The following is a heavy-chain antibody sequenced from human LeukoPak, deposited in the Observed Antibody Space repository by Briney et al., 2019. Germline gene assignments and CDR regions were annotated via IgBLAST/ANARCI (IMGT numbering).Heavy chain of an antibody. D-gene: IGHD2-2*01. J-gene: IGHJ6*03. CDR2: MNPNSGNT. Sequence: ASVKVSCKASGYTFTSYDINWVRQATGQGLEWMGWMNPNSGNTGYAQKFQGRVTMTRNTSISTAYMELSSLRSEDTAVYYCAKTSSYDPHMDVWGKGTTVIVSS. CDR1: GYTFTSYD. V-gene: IGHV1-8*01. CDR3: AKTSSYDPHMDV.